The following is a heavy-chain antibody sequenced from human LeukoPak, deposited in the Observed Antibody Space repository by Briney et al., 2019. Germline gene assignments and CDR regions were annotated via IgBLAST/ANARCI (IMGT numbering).Heavy chain of an antibody. CDR3: ARTSRSAHY. CDR2: IKQDGSEK. V-gene: IGHV3-7*01. Sequence: GGSLRLSCAASGFTFSSYWMSWVRQAPGKGLGLVADIKQDGSEKYYVDSVKGRFTISRDNAKNSLYLHMNSLRAEDTAVYYCARTSRSAHYWGQGTLVTGSS. D-gene: IGHD1-14*01. J-gene: IGHJ4*02. CDR1: GFTFSSYW.